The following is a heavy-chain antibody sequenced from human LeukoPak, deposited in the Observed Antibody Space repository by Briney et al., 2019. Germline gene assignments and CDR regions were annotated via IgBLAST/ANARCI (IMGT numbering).Heavy chain of an antibody. CDR2: IYTSGST. J-gene: IGHJ4*02. D-gene: IGHD2-15*01. Sequence: SETLSLTCTVSGGSISSYYWSWIRQPAGKGLEWIGRIYTSGSTNYNPSLKSRVTMSVDTSENQFSLKLSSVTAADTAVYYCARDYCSGGSCYPPDYWGQGTLVTVSS. CDR1: GGSISSYY. V-gene: IGHV4-4*07. CDR3: ARDYCSGGSCYPPDY.